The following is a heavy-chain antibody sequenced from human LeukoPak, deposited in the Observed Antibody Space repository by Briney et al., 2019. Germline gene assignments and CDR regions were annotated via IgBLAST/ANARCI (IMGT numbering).Heavy chain of an antibody. V-gene: IGHV3-48*03. Sequence: PGGSLRLSCAASGFTFSTYEINCVRQAPGKGLEWLSYISSSGGTIYYADPVKGRFTISRDNAKNSLYLHMNSLRAEDTAVYYCARDTRGYTYGRFDYWGQGTLVTVSS. CDR1: GFTFSTYE. J-gene: IGHJ4*02. D-gene: IGHD5-18*01. CDR2: ISSSGGTI. CDR3: ARDTRGYTYGRFDY.